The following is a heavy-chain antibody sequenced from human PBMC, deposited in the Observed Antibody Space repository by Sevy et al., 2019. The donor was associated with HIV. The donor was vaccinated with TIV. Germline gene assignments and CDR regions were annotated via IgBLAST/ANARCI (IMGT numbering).Heavy chain of an antibody. Sequence: GGSLRLSCAASGFTFSSYAMHWVRQAPGKGLEWVAVISYDGSNKYYADSVKGGFTISSDNSKNTRNLKMNSLRAEDTAVYYCARDLPYYYDSSGYTYYFDSWGQGTLVTVSS. D-gene: IGHD3-22*01. CDR1: GFTFSSYA. J-gene: IGHJ4*02. CDR2: ISYDGSNK. CDR3: ARDLPYYYDSSGYTYYFDS. V-gene: IGHV3-30*04.